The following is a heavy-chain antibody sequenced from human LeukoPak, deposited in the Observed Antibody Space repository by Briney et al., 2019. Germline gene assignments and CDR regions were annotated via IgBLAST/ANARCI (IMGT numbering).Heavy chain of an antibody. Sequence: PSETLSLTCTVSGGSISSGDYYWSWIRQPPGKGLEWIGYIYYSGSTYYNPSLKSRVTISVDTSKNQFSLKLSSVTAADTAVYYCARSAHNYYDSSGYNDYWGQGTLVTASS. CDR3: ARSAHNYYDSSGYNDY. D-gene: IGHD3-22*01. V-gene: IGHV4-30-4*01. CDR1: GGSISSGDYY. J-gene: IGHJ4*02. CDR2: IYYSGST.